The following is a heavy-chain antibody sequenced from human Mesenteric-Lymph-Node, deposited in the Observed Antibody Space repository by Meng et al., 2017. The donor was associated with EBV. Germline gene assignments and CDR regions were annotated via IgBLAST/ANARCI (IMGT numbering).Heavy chain of an antibody. J-gene: IGHJ4*02. CDR1: GDSVSSGSKY. D-gene: IGHD5-12*01. CDR2: MYYSGIT. V-gene: IGHV4-61*01. CDR3: ARDLGYSGYYPAY. Sequence: QVQLQESGHGLVKPSETLSLTCTVSGDSVSSGSKYWSWIRQSPGKGLEWIGYMYYSGITKYNPSLKSRVTISVDTSKNQFSLKLSSVTAADTALYYCARDLGYSGYYPAYWGQGTLVTVSS.